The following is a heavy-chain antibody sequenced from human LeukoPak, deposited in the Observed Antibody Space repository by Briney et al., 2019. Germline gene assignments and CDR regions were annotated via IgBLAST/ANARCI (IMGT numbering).Heavy chain of an antibody. V-gene: IGHV3-53*01. Sequence: KGLECVSVIYSGASTYYPDSVKGRFTISRDNSNNTLYLQMNSLRAEDTAVYYCARGPLTVAGPFDYWGQGTLVTVSS. CDR3: ARGPLTVAGPFDY. D-gene: IGHD3-16*02. CDR2: IYSGAST. J-gene: IGHJ4*02.